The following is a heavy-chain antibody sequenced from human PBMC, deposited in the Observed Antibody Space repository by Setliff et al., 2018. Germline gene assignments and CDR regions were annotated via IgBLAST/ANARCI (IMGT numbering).Heavy chain of an antibody. V-gene: IGHV4-61*09. CDR1: GGSISSGSYY. D-gene: IGHD3-10*01. CDR2: LYTSGST. CDR3: ASQGFSHYYYYYGMDV. J-gene: IGHJ6*02. Sequence: PSETLSLTCTVSGGSISSGSYYWSWIRQPAGKGLEWIGHLYTSGSTNYNPSLKSRVTISVDTSKNQFSLKLSSVTAADTAVYYCASQGFSHYYYYYGMDVWGQGTTVTVSS.